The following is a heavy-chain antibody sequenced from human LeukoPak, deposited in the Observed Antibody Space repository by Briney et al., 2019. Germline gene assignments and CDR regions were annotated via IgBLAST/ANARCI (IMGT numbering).Heavy chain of an antibody. V-gene: IGHV4-59*08. D-gene: IGHD5-18*01. J-gene: IGHJ4*02. CDR3: ASTPYKYGPNRFDY. CDR1: RRSINNYY. CDR2: IFRTESA. Sequence: TSETLSLTCNVPRRSINNYYWTWIRQTPGKGMECIGYIFRTESANYNPSLKSRVFISMDASKNQVALKLSSVTDADTAVYYCASTPYKYGPNRFDYWGLGTMVTVSS.